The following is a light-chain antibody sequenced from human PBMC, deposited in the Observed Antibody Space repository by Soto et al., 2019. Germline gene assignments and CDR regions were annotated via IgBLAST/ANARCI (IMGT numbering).Light chain of an antibody. V-gene: IGKV3-20*01. CDR2: GIS. CDR3: QQYSSLPHT. CDR1: QSVTNRY. Sequence: EGVLAQSPGTLSLSPGERATLSCRASQSVTNRYFAWYQQRPGQAPRLLIYGISNRATGIPDRFSGSGPGTDLTLTIRRLEPEDFVVYYCQQYSSLPHTFGQGTKVDIK. J-gene: IGKJ2*01.